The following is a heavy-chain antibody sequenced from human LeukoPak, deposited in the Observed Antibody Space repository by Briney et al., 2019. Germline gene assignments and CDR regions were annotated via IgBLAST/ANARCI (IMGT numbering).Heavy chain of an antibody. J-gene: IGHJ3*02. V-gene: IGHV4-4*07. CDR2: IHISGTA. CDR1: GGSIRNYY. CDR3: ARGAVGATPHVAFDS. Sequence: PSETLSLTCSVSGGSIRNYYWNWLRQAAGKELEFIGRIHISGTANYSAFLKSRVTMSIDTSKSQFSLRLSSVTAADTAVYYCARGAVGATPHVAFDSWGQGTMVTVSS. D-gene: IGHD1-26*01.